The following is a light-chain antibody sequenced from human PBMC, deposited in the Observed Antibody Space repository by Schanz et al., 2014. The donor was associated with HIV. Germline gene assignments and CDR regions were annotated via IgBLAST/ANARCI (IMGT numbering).Light chain of an antibody. CDR1: AFNIGQNY. J-gene: IGLJ3*02. CDR3: ATWDSSLSVWV. CDR2: VNH. V-gene: IGLV1-51*01. Sequence: QSVLTQPPSMSAAPGQRVTISCAGSAFNIGQNYVSWFQQFPGTAPKLLIYVNHQRPSDIPDRFSGSKTGTSATLAIVGLQTGDEADYYCATWDSSLSVWVFGGGTKLT.